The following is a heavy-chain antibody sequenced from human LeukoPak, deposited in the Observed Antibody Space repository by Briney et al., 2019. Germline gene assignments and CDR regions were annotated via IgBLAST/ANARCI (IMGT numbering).Heavy chain of an antibody. CDR1: GGSISSGGYY. Sequence: SETLSLTCTVSGGSISSGGYYWSWIRQHPGKGLEWIGYIYYSGSTNYNPSLKSRVTISVDTSKNQFSLKLSSVTAADTAVYYCARGGSYPVDYWGQGTLVTVSS. D-gene: IGHD1-26*01. CDR3: ARGGSYPVDY. V-gene: IGHV4-61*08. J-gene: IGHJ4*02. CDR2: IYYSGST.